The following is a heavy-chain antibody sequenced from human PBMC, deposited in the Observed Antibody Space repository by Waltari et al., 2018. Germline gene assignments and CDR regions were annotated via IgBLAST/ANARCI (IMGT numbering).Heavy chain of an antibody. D-gene: IGHD4-17*01. Sequence: QLQLQESGPGLVKPSETLSLTRTVSGGSISSSSYYWGWIRQPPGKGLEWIGSIYYSGSTYYNPSLKSRVTISVDTSKNQFSLKLSSVTAADTAVYYCARDYGDYPRHFDYWGQGTLVTVSS. CDR2: IYYSGST. CDR3: ARDYGDYPRHFDY. J-gene: IGHJ4*02. CDR1: GGSISSSSYY. V-gene: IGHV4-39*07.